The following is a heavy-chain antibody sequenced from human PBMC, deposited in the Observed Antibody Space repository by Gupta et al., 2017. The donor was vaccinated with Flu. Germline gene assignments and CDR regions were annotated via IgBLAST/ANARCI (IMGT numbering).Heavy chain of an antibody. CDR3: ARGLLDY. D-gene: IGHD2-21*02. V-gene: IGHV1-2*02. CDR1: GASFRAFQ. CDR2: INPQRGGT. Sequence: QVQLLQSGSQIASPGASIKVSCGPSGASFRAFQLHWVRQVPGQGLEWMGWINPQRGGTDYAPKFRGRVTMTADSSTSTVYMELSSLTSDDTALYFCARGLLDYWGQGTLVTVSS. J-gene: IGHJ4*02.